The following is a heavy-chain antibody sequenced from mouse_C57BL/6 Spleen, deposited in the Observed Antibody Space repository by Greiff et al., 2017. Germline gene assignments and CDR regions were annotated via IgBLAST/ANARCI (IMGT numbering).Heavy chain of an antibody. CDR3: ARERGITTDAMDY. J-gene: IGHJ4*01. CDR2: ISDGGSYT. V-gene: IGHV5-4*01. Sequence: VQLKESGGGLVKPGGSLKLSCAASGFTFSSYAMSWVRQTPEKRLEWVATISDGGSYTYYPDNVKGRFTISRDNAKNNLYLQMSHLKSEDTAMYYCARERGITTDAMDYWGQGTSVTVSS. CDR1: GFTFSSYA. D-gene: IGHD1-1*01.